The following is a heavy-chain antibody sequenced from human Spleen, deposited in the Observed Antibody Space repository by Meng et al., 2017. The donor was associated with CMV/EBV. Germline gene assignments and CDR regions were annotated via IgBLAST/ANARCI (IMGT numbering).Heavy chain of an antibody. J-gene: IGHJ4*02. CDR2: IIPIFGTA. CDR1: GGTFSSYA. V-gene: IGHV1-69*05. Sequence: SVKVSCKASGGTFSSYAISWVRQAPGQGLEWMGGIIPIFGTANYAQKFQGRVTITTDESTSTAYMELSSLRSEDTAVYYCARGPGGRRTEDYFDYWGQGTLVTVSS. D-gene: IGHD3-16*01. CDR3: ARGPGGRRTEDYFDY.